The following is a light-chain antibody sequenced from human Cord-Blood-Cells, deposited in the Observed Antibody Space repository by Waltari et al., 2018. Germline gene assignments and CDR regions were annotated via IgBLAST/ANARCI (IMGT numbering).Light chain of an antibody. J-gene: IGKJ4*01. CDR1: QSISSY. Sequence: DIQMTQSPSSLSASVGDRVTITCRASQSISSYLNWYQQKPGKAPKLLIYAASSLQSGVPYRFSGSGSGTDFTLTIRSLQHEDFAPFYCQQSYSTPLTFGGGTKVEIK. CDR3: QQSYSTPLT. V-gene: IGKV1-39*01. CDR2: AAS.